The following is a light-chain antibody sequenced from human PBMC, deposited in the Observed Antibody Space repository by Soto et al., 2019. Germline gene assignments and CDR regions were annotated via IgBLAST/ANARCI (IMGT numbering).Light chain of an antibody. J-gene: IGLJ1*01. CDR1: SSDVGKYNY. V-gene: IGLV2-14*01. Sequence: QSALTQPASVSGSPGQSITISCTGTSSDVGKYNYVSWYQQHPAKAPKLMIFEVSNRPSGVSNRFSGSKSGNTASLTISGLQAEDEAEYYCSSYAGTNNLVFGSGTKVTVL. CDR3: SSYAGTNNLV. CDR2: EVS.